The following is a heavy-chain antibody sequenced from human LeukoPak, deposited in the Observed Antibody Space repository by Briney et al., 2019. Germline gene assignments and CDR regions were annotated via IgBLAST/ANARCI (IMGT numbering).Heavy chain of an antibody. CDR2: IYTSGST. V-gene: IGHV4-61*02. CDR3: ARAPTPYYDILTGVPSYYYYYMDV. CDR1: GGSISSGSYY. D-gene: IGHD3-9*01. J-gene: IGHJ6*03. Sequence: SETLSLTCTVSGGSISSGSYYWSWIRQPAGKGLEWIGRIYTSGSTNYNPSLKSRVTISVDTSKNQFSLKLSSVTAADTAVYYCARAPTPYYDILTGVPSYYYYYMDVWGKGTTVTVSS.